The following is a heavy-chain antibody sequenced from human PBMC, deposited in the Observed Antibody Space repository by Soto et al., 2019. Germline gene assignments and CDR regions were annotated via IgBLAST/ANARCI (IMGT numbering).Heavy chain of an antibody. V-gene: IGHV1-18*04. CDR2: ISAYNGNT. CDR1: GYTFTSYG. D-gene: IGHD3-22*01. CDR3: ARDRYYDSSGPFDY. J-gene: IGHJ4*02. Sequence: AAVKVSCKASGYTFTSYGISWVRHAPGQGLEWMGWISAYNGNTNYAQKLQGRVTMTADTSTSTAYMELRSLRSDDTAVYYCARDRYYDSSGPFDYWGQGTLATVSS.